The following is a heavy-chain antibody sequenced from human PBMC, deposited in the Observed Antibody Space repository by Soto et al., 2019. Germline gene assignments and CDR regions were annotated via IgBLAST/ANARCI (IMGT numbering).Heavy chain of an antibody. CDR1: GVSVSSNY. D-gene: IGHD3-10*01. V-gene: IGHV3-53*01. CDR2: MYSDGRT. Sequence: EVQLVESGGGLIHPGGSLRLSCVGSGVSVSSNYMAWVRQAPGKGLEWVAVMYSDGRTYYADSVKGRFTISRDDSKNTLYFQMNSLRAEDKAVYYCARYYGAGSYFFDHWGQGALVTVSS. J-gene: IGHJ4*02. CDR3: ARYYGAGSYFFDH.